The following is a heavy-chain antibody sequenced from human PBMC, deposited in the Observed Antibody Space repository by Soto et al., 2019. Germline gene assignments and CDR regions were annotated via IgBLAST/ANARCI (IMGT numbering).Heavy chain of an antibody. CDR1: GATFSSYA. D-gene: IGHD5-12*01. Sequence: SVKVSCKASGATFSSYAISWVRHAPGQGLEWMGGIIPIFGTANYAQKFQGRVTITADESTSTAYMELSSLRSEDTAVYYCARATIIASYGMDVWGQGTTVTVSS. J-gene: IGHJ6*02. CDR2: IIPIFGTA. CDR3: ARATIIASYGMDV. V-gene: IGHV1-69*13.